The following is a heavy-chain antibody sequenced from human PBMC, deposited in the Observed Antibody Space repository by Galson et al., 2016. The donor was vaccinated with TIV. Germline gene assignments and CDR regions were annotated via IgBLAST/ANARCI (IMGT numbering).Heavy chain of an antibody. D-gene: IGHD6-13*01. CDR1: GFTIDDYG. V-gene: IGHV3-20*04. CDR3: ATEVLVAAAGDYYYYAMDV. J-gene: IGHJ6*02. Sequence: SLRLSCAASGFTIDDYGMSWVRQGPGKGLAWVSGINWNGDNTGYADSVRGRFTISRDTATKSLFLQMNSLRTEETALYYCATEVLVAAAGDYYYYAMDVWGQGTTVTVSS. CDR2: INWNGDNT.